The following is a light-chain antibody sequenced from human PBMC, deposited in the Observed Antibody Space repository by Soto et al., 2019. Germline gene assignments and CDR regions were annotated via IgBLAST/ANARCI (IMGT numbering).Light chain of an antibody. CDR3: QQYNKWPLT. CDR1: QTISSY. Sequence: EIVMTQSPATLSASPGEKVTLSCRASQTISSYLAWYQQKPGQAPKLLIYFASTRDTGIPARFSGSGSGTEITLTISSLQSEDFAVYYCQQYNKWPLTFGGGTKVEIK. V-gene: IGKV3-15*01. J-gene: IGKJ4*01. CDR2: FAS.